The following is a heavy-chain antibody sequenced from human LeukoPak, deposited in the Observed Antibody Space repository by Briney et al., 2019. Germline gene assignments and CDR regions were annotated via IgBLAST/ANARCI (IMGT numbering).Heavy chain of an antibody. D-gene: IGHD1-26*01. J-gene: IGHJ4*02. CDR1: GFTFSDYY. CDR2: ISSSGSTI. V-gene: IGHV3-11*04. Sequence: GGSLRLSCPASGFTFSDYYMSWIRQAPGKGLEWVSYISSSGSTIYYADSVKGRFTISRDNAKNSLYLQMNSLRAEDTAVYYCARVKYSGSYPHDYWGQGTLVTVSS. CDR3: ARVKYSGSYPHDY.